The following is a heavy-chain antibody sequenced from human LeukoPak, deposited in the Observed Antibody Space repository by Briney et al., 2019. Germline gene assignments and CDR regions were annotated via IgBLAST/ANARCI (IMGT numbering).Heavy chain of an antibody. D-gene: IGHD3-10*01. CDR1: GYSFTDYY. CDR3: ARGVGARLVRGVINFDY. J-gene: IGHJ4*02. Sequence: ASVKVSCKASGYSFTDYYMHWVRQAPGQGLEWMGWISPNSGGANYAQKFQGRATLTRDTSISTAYMEMSTLRSDDTAVYYCARGVGARLVRGVINFDYWGQETLVTVSS. V-gene: IGHV1-2*02. CDR2: ISPNSGGA.